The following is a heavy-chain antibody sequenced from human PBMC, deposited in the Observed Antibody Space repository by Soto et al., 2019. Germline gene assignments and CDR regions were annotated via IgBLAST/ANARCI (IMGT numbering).Heavy chain of an antibody. V-gene: IGHV4-59*01. J-gene: IGHJ4*02. Sequence: SETLSLTCTVSGDSISGYYWSWFRQPPGKELEWIGYIYYIGNTNYNPSLKSRVTISVDTSKNQFSLNLYSVNAADTAVYYCARRDGSGYYAFWGQGTLVTVSS. D-gene: IGHD3-22*01. CDR1: GDSISGYY. CDR3: ARRDGSGYYAF. CDR2: IYYIGNT.